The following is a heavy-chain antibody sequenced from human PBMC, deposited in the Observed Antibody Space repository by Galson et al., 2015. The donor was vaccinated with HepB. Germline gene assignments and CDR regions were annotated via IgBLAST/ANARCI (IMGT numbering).Heavy chain of an antibody. D-gene: IGHD3-22*01. CDR3: ARDRGYAAYYFESGGYYYDS. Sequence: QSGAEVKKPGESLRISCKASGYGITWVRQAPGQGPEWLGWIATSHGNTFYAQKFQARVTLTADTSTNTAYMELRGLRSDDTAVYYCARDRGYAAYYFESGGYYYDSWGQETLVTVSS. V-gene: IGHV1-18*04. CDR1: GYG. J-gene: IGHJ5*01. CDR2: IATSHGNT.